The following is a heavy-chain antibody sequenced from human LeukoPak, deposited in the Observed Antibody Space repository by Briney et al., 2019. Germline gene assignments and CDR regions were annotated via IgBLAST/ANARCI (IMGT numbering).Heavy chain of an antibody. CDR1: GLTVSSNY. D-gene: IGHD2-21*02. CDR3: ARLGDIDAFDI. CDR2: IYSGGST. J-gene: IGHJ3*02. Sequence: GGSLRLSCAASGLTVSSNYMSWVRQAPGKGLEWVSVIYSGGSTYYADSVKGRFTISRDNSKNTLYLQMNSLRAEDTAVYYCARLGDIDAFDIWGQGTMVTVSS. V-gene: IGHV3-53*01.